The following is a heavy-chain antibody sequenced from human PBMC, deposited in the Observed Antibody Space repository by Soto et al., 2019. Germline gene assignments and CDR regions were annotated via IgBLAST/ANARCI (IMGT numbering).Heavy chain of an antibody. Sequence: QVQLVQSAAEVKKPGASVKVSCKASGYSFTSYGISWVRRAPGQGLEWMGWVSPYNGHTQFAQRFQGRVTMTTDTSTKTAYMELRNLRSDDTAHYYCARDLTIVPATHPRLENYGMAVWGQGTTVIVSS. CDR1: GYSFTSYG. J-gene: IGHJ6*02. D-gene: IGHD2-2*01. V-gene: IGHV1-18*01. CDR2: VSPYNGHT. CDR3: ARDLTIVPATHPRLENYGMAV.